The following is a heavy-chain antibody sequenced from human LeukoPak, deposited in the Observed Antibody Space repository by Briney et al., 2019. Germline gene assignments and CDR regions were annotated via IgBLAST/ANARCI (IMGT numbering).Heavy chain of an antibody. CDR3: ARDYLGWLDP. CDR2: ISNVGSST. Sequence: GGSLRLSCAASGFTFSSSWMHWVRQAPGKGLAWVSRISNVGSSTNYADSVKGRFTISRDNAKNTLYLQMNSLRAEDTAVYYCARDYLGWLDPWGQGTLVTVSS. CDR1: GFTFSSSW. V-gene: IGHV3-74*01. J-gene: IGHJ5*02.